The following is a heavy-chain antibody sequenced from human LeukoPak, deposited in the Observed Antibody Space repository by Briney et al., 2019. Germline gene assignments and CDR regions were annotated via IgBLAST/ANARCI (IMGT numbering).Heavy chain of an antibody. D-gene: IGHD1-26*01. CDR2: INRSGST. Sequence: PSETLSLTCAIYGGSFSGYFWSWFRQPPGKGLEWIGEINRSGSTNYNSSLSLKSRVTISVDTSKNQFSLKLSSVTAADTAVYYCARHSSGSYEAFDIWGQGTMVTVSS. CDR1: GGSFSGYF. J-gene: IGHJ3*02. CDR3: ARHSSGSYEAFDI. V-gene: IGHV4-34*01.